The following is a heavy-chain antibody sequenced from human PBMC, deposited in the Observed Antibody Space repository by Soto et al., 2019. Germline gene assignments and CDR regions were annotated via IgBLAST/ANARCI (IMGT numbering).Heavy chain of an antibody. CDR2: ISAYNGNT. D-gene: IGHD6-6*01. J-gene: IGHJ5*02. CDR3: ARVLGSSSVSVSPLDP. CDR1: GYTFISYG. Sequence: ASVKVSCKASGYTFISYGISWVRQAPGQGLEWMGWISAYNGNTNYAQKLQGRVTMTTDTSTSTAYMELRSLISDDTAVYYCARVLGSSSVSVSPLDPWGQGTLVTVSS. V-gene: IGHV1-18*01.